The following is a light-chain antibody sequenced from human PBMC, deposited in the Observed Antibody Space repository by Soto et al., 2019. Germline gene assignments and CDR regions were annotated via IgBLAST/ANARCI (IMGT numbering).Light chain of an antibody. Sequence: QSVLTQPPSVSGAPGQTVTISCTGSSSNIGAGYDVHWYQQLPGTAPKLLIYGNSNRPSGVPDRFSGSKSGTLASLAITGLQAEDEADYYCQSSDSSLSGPRLFGGGTKVTVL. CDR3: QSSDSSLSGPRL. CDR1: SSNIGAGYD. J-gene: IGLJ2*01. V-gene: IGLV1-40*01. CDR2: GNS.